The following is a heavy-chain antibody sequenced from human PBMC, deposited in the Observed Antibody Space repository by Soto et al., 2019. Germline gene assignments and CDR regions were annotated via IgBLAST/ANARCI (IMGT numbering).Heavy chain of an antibody. CDR1: GFTFSSYG. D-gene: IGHD4-4*01. CDR2: ISYDGSNK. CDR3: AKDLLLTTGGY. Sequence: QVQLVESGGGVVQPGRSLRLSCAASGFTFSSYGMHWVRQAPGKGLEWVAVISYDGSNKYYADSVKGRFTISRDNSKNTLYLQMNSLRAEDTAVYYCAKDLLLTTGGYWGQGTLVTVSS. V-gene: IGHV3-30*18. J-gene: IGHJ4*02.